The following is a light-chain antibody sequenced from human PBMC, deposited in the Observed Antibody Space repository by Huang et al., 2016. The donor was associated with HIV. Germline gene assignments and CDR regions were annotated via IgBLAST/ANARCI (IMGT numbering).Light chain of an antibody. CDR2: GAS. J-gene: IGKJ2*01. CDR1: QTVSSSY. V-gene: IGKV3-20*01. Sequence: EIVLTQSPGTLSLSPGERATLSCRASQTVSSSYLAWYKQKPGQAPRLLIYGASSRATGIPDRFSGSGSGTDFTLSISRLEPEDFAVYYCQQYGSSPPTFGQETKLEIK. CDR3: QQYGSSPPT.